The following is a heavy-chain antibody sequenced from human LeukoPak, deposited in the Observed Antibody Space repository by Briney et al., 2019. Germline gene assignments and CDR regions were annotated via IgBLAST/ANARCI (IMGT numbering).Heavy chain of an antibody. CDR3: ASGPYPAAGTDHQFDY. CDR1: GASISSYY. CDR2: IYYSGST. Sequence: SETLSLTCTVSGASISSYYWSWIRQPPGKGLEWIGYIYYSGSTHYNPSLKSRVTISVDTSKSQFSLELSSVTAADTAVYYCASGPYPAAGTDHQFDYWGQGTLVTVSS. D-gene: IGHD6-13*01. V-gene: IGHV4-59*01. J-gene: IGHJ4*02.